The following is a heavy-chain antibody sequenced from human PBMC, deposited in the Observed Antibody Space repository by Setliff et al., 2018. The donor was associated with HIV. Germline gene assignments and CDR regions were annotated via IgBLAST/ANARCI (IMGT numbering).Heavy chain of an antibody. V-gene: IGHV1-2*02. Sequence: ASVKVSCKASGYTFSGRYIHWVRQAPGQGLEWMGWINPKGGETNFAHKFQGRVTLTSDTSISTAYMELLRLRSEDTSVFYCVRGGDYCSSTSCYDPFDSWGQGTPVTVSS. D-gene: IGHD2-2*01. CDR2: INPKGGET. J-gene: IGHJ4*02. CDR1: GYTFSGRY. CDR3: VRGGDYCSSTSCYDPFDS.